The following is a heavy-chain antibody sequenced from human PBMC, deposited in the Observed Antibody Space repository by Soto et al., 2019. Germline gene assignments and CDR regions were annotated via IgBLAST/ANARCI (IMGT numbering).Heavy chain of an antibody. CDR1: GFTFSHYG. V-gene: IGHV3-30*03. CDR3: ARDRDSSGYYLDS. Sequence: QVQLVESGGGVVQPGRSLRLSCAASGFTFSHYGMHWVRQAPGKGLEWVAVILHDGSNKYYGDSVKGRFTVSRDNSNNTLYLQMNSMRVEDTAVYCCARDRDSSGYYLDSWGQGTLVTVSS. J-gene: IGHJ4*02. CDR2: ILHDGSNK. D-gene: IGHD3-22*01.